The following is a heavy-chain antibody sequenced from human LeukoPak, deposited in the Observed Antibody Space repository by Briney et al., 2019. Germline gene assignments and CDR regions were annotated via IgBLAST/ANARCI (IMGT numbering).Heavy chain of an antibody. J-gene: IGHJ4*02. Sequence: ASVKVSCKASGYTFSNYGISWVRQAPGQGLEWMGWISANNGNTNYAQKVHDRVTMTTDTSTSTAYMELRSLRSDDTAVYYCARDLRRYSDSGDYWGQGTLVTVSS. CDR3: ARDLRRYSDSGDY. V-gene: IGHV1-18*01. D-gene: IGHD6-13*01. CDR2: ISANNGNT. CDR1: GYTFSNYG.